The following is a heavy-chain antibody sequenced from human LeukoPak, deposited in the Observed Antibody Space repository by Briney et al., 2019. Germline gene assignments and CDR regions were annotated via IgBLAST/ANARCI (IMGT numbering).Heavy chain of an antibody. CDR1: GFTFSSYW. J-gene: IGHJ4*02. Sequence: GGSLRLSCAASGFTFSSYWMSWVRQAPGKGLEWVSIISGSGASTFYADSVRGRFIMSRDNVKKTVYLEMNSLRAEDTAIYYCAKYSRGYGNGFLDYWGQGALVTVSS. CDR3: AKYSRGYGNGFLDY. D-gene: IGHD2-15*01. CDR2: ISGSGAST. V-gene: IGHV3-23*01.